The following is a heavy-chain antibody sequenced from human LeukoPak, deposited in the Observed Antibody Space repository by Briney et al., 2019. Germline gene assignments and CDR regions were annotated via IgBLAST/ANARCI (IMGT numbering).Heavy chain of an antibody. Sequence: GGSLRLSCAASGFSFSNNAMHWVRQAPGKGLEWVAVISYDGSKTYYADSVKGRFTISRDNSESTLYLQMNSLRPEDTAVYYCAREKYAGYYFDGWGQGTLVTVSS. CDR3: AREKYAGYYFDG. J-gene: IGHJ4*02. V-gene: IGHV3-30-3*01. CDR1: GFSFSNNA. D-gene: IGHD2-8*01. CDR2: ISYDGSKT.